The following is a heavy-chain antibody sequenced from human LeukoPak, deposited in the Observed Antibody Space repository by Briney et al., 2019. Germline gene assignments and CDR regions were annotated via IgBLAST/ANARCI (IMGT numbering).Heavy chain of an antibody. CDR3: VXXXXXSXRSGXYYYYNY. CDR1: GFTFSDYS. D-gene: IGHD3-22*01. CDR2: INPTSTSI. V-gene: IGHV3-21*01. Sequence: GGSLRLSCAASGFTFSDYSINWVRQAPGKGLEWVSSINPTSTSIYYADAVKGRFIISRDNAKSSLFLQMNSLRAEDTALYYCVXXXXXSXRSGXYYYYNYWGQGILVTVSS. J-gene: IGHJ4*02.